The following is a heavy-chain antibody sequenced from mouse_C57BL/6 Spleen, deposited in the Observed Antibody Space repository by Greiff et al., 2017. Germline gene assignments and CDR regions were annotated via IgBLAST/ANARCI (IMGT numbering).Heavy chain of an antibody. Sequence: EVKLVESGPGLVKPSQSLSLTCSVTGYSITSGYYWNWIRQFPGNKLEWMGYISYDGSNNYNPSLKNRISITRDTSKNQFFLKLNSVTTEDTATYYCAREGDYSNWAWFAYWGQGTLVTVSA. CDR2: ISYDGSN. CDR1: GYSITSGYY. J-gene: IGHJ3*01. D-gene: IGHD2-5*01. CDR3: AREGDYSNWAWFAY. V-gene: IGHV3-6*01.